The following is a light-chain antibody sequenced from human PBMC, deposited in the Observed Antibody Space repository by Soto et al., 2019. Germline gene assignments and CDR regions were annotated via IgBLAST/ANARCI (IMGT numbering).Light chain of an antibody. CDR1: QSISRY. V-gene: IGKV3-11*01. J-gene: IGKJ4*01. CDR3: QQRSNWPT. Sequence: EIVLTQSPATLSLSPGERATLSCRASQSISRYLAWYQQKPGQAPRLLIYDASHSATGIPARFSGSGSGTDFTLTLSSLEPEDFTVYYCQQRSNWPTFGGGTKVEIK. CDR2: DAS.